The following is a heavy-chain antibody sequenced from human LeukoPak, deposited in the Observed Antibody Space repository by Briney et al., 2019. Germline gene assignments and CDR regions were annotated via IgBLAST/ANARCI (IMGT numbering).Heavy chain of an antibody. J-gene: IGHJ5*02. CDR3: ARYHMLNRGVNWFDP. D-gene: IGHD2-2*01. CDR2: IETSGTT. V-gene: IGHV4-61*02. Sequence: PSETLSLTCTVSGGSISSGRYYWRWIRQPAGKGLGWVGRIETSGTTKYNPSLNSRATISVDTSKNQFSLKLNSVTAADTAVYYCARYHMLNRGVNWFDPWGQGILVTVSS. CDR1: GGSISSGRYY.